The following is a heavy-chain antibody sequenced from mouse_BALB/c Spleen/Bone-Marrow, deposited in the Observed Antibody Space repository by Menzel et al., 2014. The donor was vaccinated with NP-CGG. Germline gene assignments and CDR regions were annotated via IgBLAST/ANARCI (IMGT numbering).Heavy chain of an antibody. J-gene: IGHJ4*01. D-gene: IGHD1-2*01. CDR2: IHPVSGGT. CDR3: TGWGGYYGGSMDY. CDR1: GYTFTDYE. V-gene: IGHV1-15*01. Sequence: QVQLQQSGAELVRPGASVKLSCKALGYTFTDYEMHWVKQTPVHGLEWIGSIHPVSGGTAYNQKFKGKATLTADKSSSTAYMERSSLTAEDSAVYYGTGWGGYYGGSMDYWGQGTSVTVSS.